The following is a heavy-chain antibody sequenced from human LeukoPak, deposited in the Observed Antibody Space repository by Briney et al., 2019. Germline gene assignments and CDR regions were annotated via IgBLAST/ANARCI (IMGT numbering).Heavy chain of an antibody. J-gene: IGHJ5*02. Sequence: SETLSLTCTVSGGSISSGSYYWSWIRQPAGKGLEWIGRSYTSGSTNYNPPLKSRVTISVDTYKNQFSLKLSSVTAADTAVYYCARGGGYSSSQRVIDPWGKGTLVTVSS. CDR3: ARGGGYSSSQRVIDP. CDR2: SYTSGST. V-gene: IGHV4-61*02. CDR1: GGSISSGSYY. D-gene: IGHD6-13*01.